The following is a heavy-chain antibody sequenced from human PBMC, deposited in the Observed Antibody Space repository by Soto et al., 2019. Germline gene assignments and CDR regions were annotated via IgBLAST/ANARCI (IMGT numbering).Heavy chain of an antibody. CDR1: GGTFSSYA. Sequence: QVQLVQSGAEVKKPGSSVKVSCKASGGTFSSYAISWVRQAPGQGLEWMGGIIPIFGTANYAQRFQGRVTINADESTSTAYMELSSLRSEDTAVYYCASRTYGSGSPRVNSGYYYYYGMDVWGQGTTVTVSS. J-gene: IGHJ6*02. V-gene: IGHV1-69*12. CDR2: IIPIFGTA. CDR3: ASRTYGSGSPRVNSGYYYYYGMDV. D-gene: IGHD3-10*01.